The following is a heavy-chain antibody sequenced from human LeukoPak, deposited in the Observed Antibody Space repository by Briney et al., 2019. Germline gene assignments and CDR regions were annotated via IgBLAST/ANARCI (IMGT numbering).Heavy chain of an antibody. D-gene: IGHD4-23*01. J-gene: IGHJ1*01. Sequence: QSGGSLRLSCAASGFTFSSYAMHWVRQSPGKGLEWVANIKHDGSEQYYVDSVKGRFTISRDNAKNSLYLQMYSLRAEDTAVYHCARAPGSNLAADYFQHWGQGTLVTVSS. CDR1: GFTFSSYA. CDR2: IKHDGSEQ. V-gene: IGHV3-7*04. CDR3: ARAPGSNLAADYFQH.